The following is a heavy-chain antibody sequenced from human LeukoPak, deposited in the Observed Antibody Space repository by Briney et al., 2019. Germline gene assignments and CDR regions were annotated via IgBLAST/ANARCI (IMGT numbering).Heavy chain of an antibody. J-gene: IGHJ4*02. CDR3: ASHPGYCSGGSCHYYYFDY. Sequence: SVKVSCKASGGTFSSCAISWVRQAPGQGLEWMGRIIPIFGTANYAQKFQGRVTITTDESTSTAYMELSSLRSEDTAVYYCASHPGYCSGGSCHYYYFDYWGQGTLVTVSS. CDR2: IIPIFGTA. D-gene: IGHD2-15*01. CDR1: GGTFSSCA. V-gene: IGHV1-69*05.